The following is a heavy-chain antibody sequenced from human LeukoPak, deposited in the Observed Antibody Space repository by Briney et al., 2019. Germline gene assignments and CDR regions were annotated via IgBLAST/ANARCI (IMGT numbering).Heavy chain of an antibody. Sequence: GGSLRLSCAASGFTVSSNYMSWVRQAPGKGLEWVSVIYSGGSTYYADSVKGRFTISRDNSKNTLYLQMNSLRAEDTAVYYCARGSSWYYFDYWGQGTLVSVSS. CDR3: ARGSSWYYFDY. D-gene: IGHD6-13*01. V-gene: IGHV3-53*01. J-gene: IGHJ4*02. CDR1: GFTVSSNY. CDR2: IYSGGST.